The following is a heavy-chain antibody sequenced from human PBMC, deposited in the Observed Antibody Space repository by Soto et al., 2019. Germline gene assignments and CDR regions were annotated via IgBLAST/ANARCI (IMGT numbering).Heavy chain of an antibody. CDR2: ISYDGSNK. CDR3: AKADLVVVVAATQPRYYYYGMDV. J-gene: IGHJ6*02. CDR1: GFTFSSYG. V-gene: IGHV3-30*18. D-gene: IGHD2-15*01. Sequence: PGGSLRLSCAASGFTFSSYGMHWVRQAPGKGLEWVAVISYDGSNKYYADSVKGRITISRDNSKNTLYLQMNSLRAEDTAVYYCAKADLVVVVAATQPRYYYYGMDVWGQGTTVTVSS.